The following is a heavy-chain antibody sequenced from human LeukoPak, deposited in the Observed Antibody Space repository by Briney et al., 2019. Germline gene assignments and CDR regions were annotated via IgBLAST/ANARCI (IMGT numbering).Heavy chain of an antibody. J-gene: IGHJ4*02. V-gene: IGHV1-2*02. D-gene: IGHD2-15*01. Sequence: ASVKLSCKTSGYSFTGYYIHWVRQAPGQGLEWMGWINPSNGGTVYAQRFQGRVTMTGDTAITTVYMELGRLESDDTAVYYCARKGGYYDYWGQGTPVTVSS. CDR2: INPSNGGT. CDR1: GYSFTGYY. CDR3: ARKGGYYDY.